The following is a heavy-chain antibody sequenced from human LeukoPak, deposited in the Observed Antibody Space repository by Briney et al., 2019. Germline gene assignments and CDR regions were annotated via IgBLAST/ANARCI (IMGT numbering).Heavy chain of an antibody. Sequence: ASVKVSCKVSGYTLTELSMHWVRQAPGKGLEWMGGFGPEDGETIYAQKFQGRVTITTDESTSTAYMELSSLRSEDTAVYYCAREGVTDQPNRDGFDYWGQGTLVTVSS. V-gene: IGHV1-24*01. CDR3: AREGVTDQPNRDGFDY. D-gene: IGHD2-2*01. J-gene: IGHJ4*02. CDR1: GYTLTELS. CDR2: FGPEDGET.